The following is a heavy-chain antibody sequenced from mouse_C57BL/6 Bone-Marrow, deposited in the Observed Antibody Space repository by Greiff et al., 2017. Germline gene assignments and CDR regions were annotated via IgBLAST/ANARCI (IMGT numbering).Heavy chain of an antibody. CDR1: GFTFSDYG. CDR3: ARETGTYYAMDY. Sequence: EVQLVESGGGLVQPGGSLKLSCAASGFTFSDYGMAWVRQAPRKGPEWVAFISNLAYSIYYADTVTGRFTISRENAKNTLYLEMSSLRSEDTAMYYCARETGTYYAMDYWGQGTSVTVSS. J-gene: IGHJ4*01. CDR2: ISNLAYSI. D-gene: IGHD4-1*01. V-gene: IGHV5-15*01.